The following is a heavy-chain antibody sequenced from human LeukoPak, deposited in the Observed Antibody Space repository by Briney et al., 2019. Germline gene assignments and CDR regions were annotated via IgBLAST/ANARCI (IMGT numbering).Heavy chain of an antibody. J-gene: IGHJ4*02. CDR2: IYYSGST. D-gene: IGHD1-26*01. Sequence: SETLSLTCTVSGYSISSGYYWGWIRQPPGKGLEWIGSIYYSGSTYYNPSLKSRVTISVDTSKNQFSLKLSSVTAADTAVYYCARDHTWAFDYWGQGTLVTVSS. CDR3: ARDHTWAFDY. CDR1: GYSISSGYY. V-gene: IGHV4-38-2*02.